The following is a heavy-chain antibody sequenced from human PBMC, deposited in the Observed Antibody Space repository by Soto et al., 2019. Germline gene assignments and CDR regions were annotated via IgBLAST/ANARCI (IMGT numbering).Heavy chain of an antibody. CDR2: IYYSGST. Sequence: PSETLSLTCTVSGGSISSSSYYWGWIRQPPGKGLEWIGSIYYSGSTYYNPSLKSRVTISVDTSKNQFSLKLSSVTAADTAVYYCATLYGDYVSYWGQGTQVTVSS. J-gene: IGHJ4*02. CDR1: GGSISSSSYY. D-gene: IGHD4-17*01. CDR3: ATLYGDYVSY. V-gene: IGHV4-39*01.